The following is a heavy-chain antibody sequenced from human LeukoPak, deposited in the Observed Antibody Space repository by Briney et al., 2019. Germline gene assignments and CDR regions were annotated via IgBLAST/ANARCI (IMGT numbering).Heavy chain of an antibody. CDR3: ARDRDPGYYSSTSCYWALDYYYYYMDV. V-gene: IGHV1-2*02. CDR2: INPNSGGT. J-gene: IGHJ6*03. Sequence: ASVKVSCKASGYTFTGYYMHWVRQAPGQGLEWMGWINPNSGGTNYAQKFQGRVTMTRDTSISTAYMELSRLRSDDTAVYYCARDRDPGYYSSTSCYWALDYYYYYMDVWGKGTTVTVSS. CDR1: GYTFTGYY. D-gene: IGHD2-2*01.